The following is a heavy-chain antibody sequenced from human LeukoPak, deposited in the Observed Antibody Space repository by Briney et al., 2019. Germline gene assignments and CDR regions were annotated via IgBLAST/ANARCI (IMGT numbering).Heavy chain of an antibody. CDR3: ATWPGYSSRGYAGDY. V-gene: IGHV4-34*01. CDR2: INHSGST. Sequence: SETLSLTCAVYGGSFSGYYWSWIRQPPGKGLEWIGEINHSGSTNYNPSLKSRVTISVDTSKNQFSLKLSSVTAADTAVYYCATWPGYSSRGYAGDYWGQGTLVTVSS. CDR1: GGSFSGYY. D-gene: IGHD6-13*01. J-gene: IGHJ4*02.